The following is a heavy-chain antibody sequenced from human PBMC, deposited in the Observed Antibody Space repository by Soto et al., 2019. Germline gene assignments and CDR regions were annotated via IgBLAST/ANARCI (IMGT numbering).Heavy chain of an antibody. CDR2: IKSNIDGGTT. Sequence: EVQLVESGGDLVKSGGSLRLSCAASGFTFSSAWMNWVRQAPGKGLEWVGRIKSNIDGGTTDYAAPVKGRFTISRDDSKNMLYLQMDSLKTEDTGVYYCTRDPGVAVTKGYWGQGTLVTVSS. CDR1: GFTFSSAW. J-gene: IGHJ4*02. V-gene: IGHV3-15*07. CDR3: TRDPGVAVTKGY. D-gene: IGHD4-17*01.